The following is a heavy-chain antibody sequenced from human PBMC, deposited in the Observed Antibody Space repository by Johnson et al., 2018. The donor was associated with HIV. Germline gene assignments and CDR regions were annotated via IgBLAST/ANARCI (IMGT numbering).Heavy chain of an antibody. J-gene: IGHJ3*02. CDR1: GFTFSDYY. D-gene: IGHD4-11*01. V-gene: IGHV3-11*04. CDR3: ARNEYSNYGGRDAFDI. Sequence: QVQLVESGGGLVKPGGSLRLSCAVSGFTFSDYYMSWIRQAPGKGLEWVSYISTSGNIINYVDSVKGRFTISRDNAKNSLSLQMNSLRAEDTAVYYCARNEYSNYGGRDAFDIWGQGTMVTVPS. CDR2: ISTSGNII.